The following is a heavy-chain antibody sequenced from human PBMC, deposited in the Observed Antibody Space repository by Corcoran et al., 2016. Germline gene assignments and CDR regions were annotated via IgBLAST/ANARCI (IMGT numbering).Heavy chain of an antibody. V-gene: IGHV1-18*01. J-gene: IGHJ4*02. D-gene: IGHD2-2*03. CDR2: ISAYNGNT. CDR1: GYTFTSYG. CDR3: ARDAGYCSSTSCYRYFDY. Sequence: QVQLVQSGAEMKKPGASVKVSCKASGYTFTSYGISWVRQPPGQGLEWMGWISAYNGNTNYAQKLQGRVTMTTDTSTSTRYMELRSLRSDDTAVYYCARDAGYCSSTSCYRYFDYWGQGTLVTVSS.